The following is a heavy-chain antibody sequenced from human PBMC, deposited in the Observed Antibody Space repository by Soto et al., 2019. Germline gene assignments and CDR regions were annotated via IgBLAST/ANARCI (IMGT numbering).Heavy chain of an antibody. CDR2: ITSASDYI. CDR3: ARVGTGSSTPLDI. J-gene: IGHJ3*02. Sequence: GGSLRLSCVASGFMFTRSTMNWVRQAPGEGLEWVSSITSASDYIFYADSVKGRFTISRDNAKNSLYLQMNSLRAEDTAVYYCARVGTGSSTPLDIWGQGTMVTVSS. D-gene: IGHD3-9*01. CDR1: GFMFTRST. V-gene: IGHV3-21*01.